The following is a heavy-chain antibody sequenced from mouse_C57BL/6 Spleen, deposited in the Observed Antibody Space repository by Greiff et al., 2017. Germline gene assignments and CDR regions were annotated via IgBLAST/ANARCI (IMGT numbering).Heavy chain of an antibody. CDR3: TTGDGYYLDY. V-gene: IGHV14-4*01. J-gene: IGHJ2*01. CDR2: IDPENGDT. CDR1: GFNIKDDY. D-gene: IGHD2-3*01. Sequence: EVQLVESGAELVRPGASVKLSCTASGFNIKDDYMHWVKQRPEQGLEWIGWIDPENGDTEYASKFQGKATITADTSSNTAYLQLSSLTSEDTAVYYCTTGDGYYLDYWGQGTTLTVSS.